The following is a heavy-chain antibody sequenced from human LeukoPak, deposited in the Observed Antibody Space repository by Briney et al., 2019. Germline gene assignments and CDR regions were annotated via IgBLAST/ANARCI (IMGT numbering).Heavy chain of an antibody. J-gene: IGHJ4*02. CDR3: ARAVTGLRRGTSSFYFDC. D-gene: IGHD5-12*01. V-gene: IGHV4-34*01. CDR1: GGSFSGYY. CDR2: INHSGNT. Sequence: SETLSLTCAVYGGSFSGYYWSWIRQPPGKGLEWIGEINHSGNTNYNPSLKSRVTISVDTSKNQFSLKLSSVTAADTAVYYCARAVTGLRRGTSSFYFDCWGQGTLVTVSS.